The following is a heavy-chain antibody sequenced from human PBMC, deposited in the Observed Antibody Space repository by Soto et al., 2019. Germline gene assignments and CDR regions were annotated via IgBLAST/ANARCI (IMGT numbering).Heavy chain of an antibody. J-gene: IGHJ4*02. CDR2: ISAHRGHT. Sequence: QVQLVQSAPELTKPGASVKVSCRVSGHISGHYGISWVRLRAGQGLEWMGWISAHRGHTNYAHKFRGRVTMTTDPSTATVPMELTNLLSDDTAVYFCARVGDQWDQRKCAQGGQGTLVTVSS. CDR3: ARVGDQWDQRKCAQ. D-gene: IGHD1-26*01. CDR1: GHISGHYG. V-gene: IGHV1-18*01.